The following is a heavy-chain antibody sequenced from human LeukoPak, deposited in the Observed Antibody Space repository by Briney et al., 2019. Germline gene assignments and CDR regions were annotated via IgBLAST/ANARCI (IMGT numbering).Heavy chain of an antibody. CDR1: GFTFSSYS. D-gene: IGHD3-10*01. J-gene: IGHJ5*02. Sequence: GGSLRLSCAASGFTFSSYSMNWVRQAPGKGLEWVSSISSCSSYIYYADSVKGRFTISRDNAKNSLYLQMNSLRAEDTAVYYCARDRYGSVAWFDPWGQGTLVTVSS. CDR2: ISSCSSYI. CDR3: ARDRYGSVAWFDP. V-gene: IGHV3-21*01.